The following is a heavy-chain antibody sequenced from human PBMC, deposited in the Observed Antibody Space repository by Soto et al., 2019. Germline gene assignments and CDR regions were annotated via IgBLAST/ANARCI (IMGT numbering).Heavy chain of an antibody. V-gene: IGHV3-23*01. J-gene: IGHJ4*02. Sequence: GGSLRLSCAASGFTFSSYAMSWVRQAPGKGLEWVSAISGSGGSTYYADSVKGRFTISRDNSKNTLYLQMNSLRAEDTAVYYCASSPGTYGSGWYVYWGQGTLVTVSS. CDR3: ASSPGTYGSGWYVY. D-gene: IGHD6-19*01. CDR1: GFTFSSYA. CDR2: ISGSGGST.